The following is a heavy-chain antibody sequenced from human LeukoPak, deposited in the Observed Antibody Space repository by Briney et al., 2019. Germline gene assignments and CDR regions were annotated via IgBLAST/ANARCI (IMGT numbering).Heavy chain of an antibody. Sequence: GGSLRLSCAASGFTFSNAWMNWVRQAPGKGLEWVANIKLDGSEKNYVDSVKGRFTISRDNAKNSLYLQMNSLRDEDTAVYYCARDAAFSAFNMWGQGTMVTVSS. CDR2: IKLDGSEK. D-gene: IGHD2-15*01. CDR3: ARDAAFSAFNM. V-gene: IGHV3-7*01. J-gene: IGHJ3*02. CDR1: GFTFSNAW.